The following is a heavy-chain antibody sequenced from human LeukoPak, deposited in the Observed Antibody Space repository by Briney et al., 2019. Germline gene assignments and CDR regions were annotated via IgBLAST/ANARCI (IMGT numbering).Heavy chain of an antibody. Sequence: GGSLRLSCAASGYTFTNYAIQWVRQDPGKGLEWVAVISYDGTNIYYGDSVKGRFTISRDNSKNTVYLQMNNLRAEDTAVYHCARGLTNFDASSPPVYWGQGTLVTVSS. J-gene: IGHJ4*02. D-gene: IGHD2-8*01. CDR2: ISYDGTNI. V-gene: IGHV3-30*01. CDR3: ARGLTNFDASSPPVY. CDR1: GYTFTNYA.